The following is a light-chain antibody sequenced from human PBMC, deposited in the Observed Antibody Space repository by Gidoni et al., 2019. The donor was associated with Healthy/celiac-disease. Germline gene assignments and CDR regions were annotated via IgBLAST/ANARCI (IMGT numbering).Light chain of an antibody. V-gene: IGKV1-39*01. CDR1: QSISSY. Sequence: DLQITPSPSSLSASVGDRVTITCRASQSISSYLNWYQQKPGKAPKLLIYAASSLQSGVPSRFSGSGSGTDFTLTISSLQPEDFATYYCQQSYSTLRTFGGGTKVEIK. CDR2: AAS. CDR3: QQSYSTLRT. J-gene: IGKJ4*02.